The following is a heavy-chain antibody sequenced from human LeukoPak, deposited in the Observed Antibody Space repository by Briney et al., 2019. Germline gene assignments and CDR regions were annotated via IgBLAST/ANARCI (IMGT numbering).Heavy chain of an antibody. D-gene: IGHD5-12*01. CDR3: ARRLRLRQHFDY. CDR1: GGSISSSSYY. Sequence: SETLSLTCTVSGGSISSSSYYWGWIRQPPGKGLEWIGSIYYSGSTYYNPSLKSRVTISVDTPKNQFSLKLSSVTAADTAVYYCARRLRLRQHFDYWGQGTPVTVSS. CDR2: IYYSGST. J-gene: IGHJ4*02. V-gene: IGHV4-39*07.